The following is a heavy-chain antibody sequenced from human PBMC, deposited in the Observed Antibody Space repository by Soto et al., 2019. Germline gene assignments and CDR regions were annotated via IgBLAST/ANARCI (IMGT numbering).Heavy chain of an antibody. Sequence: QVQLVQSGAEVKKPGASVKVSCKASGYTFTSYNINWVRQATGQGLEWMGWMNPNSGNTGYAQKFQGRVTMTRNTSISTAYMELSSLRSEDTAVYYCARPHFTSPGEDAFDIWGQGTMVTVSS. CDR1: GYTFTSYN. J-gene: IGHJ3*02. D-gene: IGHD3-10*01. CDR2: MNPNSGNT. V-gene: IGHV1-8*01. CDR3: ARPHFTSPGEDAFDI.